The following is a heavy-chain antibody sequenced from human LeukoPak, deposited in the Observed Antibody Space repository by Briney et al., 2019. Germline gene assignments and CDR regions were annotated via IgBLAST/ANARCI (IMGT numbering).Heavy chain of an antibody. D-gene: IGHD3-3*01. V-gene: IGHV4-4*07. CDR2: IYTSGST. CDR1: GGSISSYY. CDR3: ARDHYDFWSGSLEGWYFDL. J-gene: IGHJ2*01. Sequence: PSETLSLTCTVSGGSISSYYWSWIRQPAGKGLEWIGRIYTSGSTSYNPSLKSRVTMSVDTSKNQFSLKLSSVTAADTAVYYCARDHYDFWSGSLEGWYFDLWGRGTLVTVSS.